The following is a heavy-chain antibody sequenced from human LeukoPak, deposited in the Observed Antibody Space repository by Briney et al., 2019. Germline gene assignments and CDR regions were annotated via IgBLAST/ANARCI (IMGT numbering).Heavy chain of an antibody. V-gene: IGHV2-5*02. CDR3: ARPFGVEPFFDY. CDR1: GFSLSTSGVG. D-gene: IGHD3-3*01. J-gene: IGHJ4*02. CDR2: IYWDDDK. Sequence: SGPTLVKPTQTLTLTCTFSGFSLSTSGVGVGWIRQPPGKALEWLALIYWDDDKRYSPSLKSRLTITKDTSKYQVVLTMTNMDPVDTATYYCARPFGVEPFFDYWGQGTLVTVSS.